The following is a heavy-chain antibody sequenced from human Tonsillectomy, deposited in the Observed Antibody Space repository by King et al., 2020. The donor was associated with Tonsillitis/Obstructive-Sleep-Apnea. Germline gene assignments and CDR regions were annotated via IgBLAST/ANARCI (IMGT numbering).Heavy chain of an antibody. Sequence: QLQESGPGLVKPSETLSLTCTVSGGSISSYYWSWIRQPPGKGLEWIGYPYYSGSTNYNPSLKSRVTISVDTSKNQFSLNLSSVTAADTAVYYCARAYYDILTGYLDDAFDIWGQGTVVTVSS. CDR2: PYYSGST. D-gene: IGHD3-9*01. J-gene: IGHJ3*02. CDR3: ARAYYDILTGYLDDAFDI. CDR1: GGSISSYY. V-gene: IGHV4-59*08.